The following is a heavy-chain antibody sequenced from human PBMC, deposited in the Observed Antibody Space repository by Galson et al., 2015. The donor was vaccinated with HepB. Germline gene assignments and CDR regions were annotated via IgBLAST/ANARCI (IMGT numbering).Heavy chain of an antibody. V-gene: IGHV3-21*01. D-gene: IGHD1-26*01. CDR1: GFTFSSYS. Sequence: SLRLSCAASGFTFSSYSMNWVRQAPGKGLEWVSSISSSSSYIYYADSVKGRFTISRDNAKNSLYLQMNSLRAEDTAVYYCARGGPESNWFDPWGQGTLVTVSS. J-gene: IGHJ5*02. CDR3: ARGGPESNWFDP. CDR2: ISSSSSYI.